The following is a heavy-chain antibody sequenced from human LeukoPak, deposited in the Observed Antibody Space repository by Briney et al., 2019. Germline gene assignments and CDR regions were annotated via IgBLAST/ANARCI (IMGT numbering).Heavy chain of an antibody. D-gene: IGHD4-11*01. CDR3: AKDWRTYSNLLLFDP. CDR1: GFTFSTYA. J-gene: IGHJ5*02. CDR2: LSGNGGST. Sequence: GGSLRLSCAASGFTFSTYAMNWVRQAPGRGLEWVSTLSGNGGSTYYADSVKGRFTISRDNSKNTLYLQMNSLRAEDTAVYYCAKDWRTYSNLLLFDPWGQGTLVTVSS. V-gene: IGHV3-23*01.